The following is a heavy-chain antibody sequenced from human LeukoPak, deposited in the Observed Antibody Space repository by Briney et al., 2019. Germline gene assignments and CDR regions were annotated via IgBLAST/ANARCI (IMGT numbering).Heavy chain of an antibody. V-gene: IGHV4-4*07. Sequence: PSETLSLTCTVSGGSISSYYWSWIRQPAGKGLEWIGRIYTSGSTNYNPSLKSRVTMSVDQSKNQFSLKLSSVTAADTAVYYCARDSPRYCSGGSCYSYMSAFDTWGQGTMVTVSS. J-gene: IGHJ3*02. D-gene: IGHD2-15*01. CDR2: IYTSGST. CDR3: ARDSPRYCSGGSCYSYMSAFDT. CDR1: GGSISSYY.